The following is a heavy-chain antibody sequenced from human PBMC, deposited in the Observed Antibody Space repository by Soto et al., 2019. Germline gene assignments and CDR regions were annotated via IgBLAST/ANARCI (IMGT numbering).Heavy chain of an antibody. CDR3: ARFRGTAISDY. V-gene: IGHV4-30-2*01. J-gene: IGHJ4*02. CDR2: LYHTGNT. D-gene: IGHD2-21*02. CDR1: GGSISSGGYS. Sequence: LSLTCAVSGGSISSGGYSWSWIRQPPGKGLEWIGYLYHTGNTYYNPSLESRVTISVDRSKNQFSLELTSVTAADTAVYYCARFRGTAISDYWGQGTLVTVSS.